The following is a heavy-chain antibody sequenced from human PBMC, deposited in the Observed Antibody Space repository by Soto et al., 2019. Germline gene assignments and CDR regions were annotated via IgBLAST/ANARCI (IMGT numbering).Heavy chain of an antibody. CDR2: ISSSSSYI. D-gene: IGHD4-17*01. V-gene: IGHV3-21*01. Sequence: EVQLVESGGGLVKPGGSLRLSCAASGFTFSSYSMNWVRQAPGKGLEWVSSISSSSSYIYYADSVKGRFTISRDNAKNSLYLQMNSLRAEDTAVYYCARAVGQNGDYSYDAFDIWGQGTMVTVSS. CDR1: GFTFSSYS. J-gene: IGHJ3*02. CDR3: ARAVGQNGDYSYDAFDI.